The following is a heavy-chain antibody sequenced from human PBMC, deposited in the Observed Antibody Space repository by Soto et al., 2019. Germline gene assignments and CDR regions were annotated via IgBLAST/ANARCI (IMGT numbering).Heavy chain of an antibody. V-gene: IGHV4-38-2*01. CDR1: GYSISSGYY. CDR2: IYHSGST. D-gene: IGHD3-9*01. Sequence: TSETLSLTCAVSGYSISSGYYWGWIRQPPGKGLEWIGSIYHSGSTLYNPSLKSRVPISVDTSTNQFSMKLSSVTAADTAVYYCARAGILTGYSTMYRGAFDILGQGTMVT. J-gene: IGHJ3*02. CDR3: ARAGILTGYSTMYRGAFDI.